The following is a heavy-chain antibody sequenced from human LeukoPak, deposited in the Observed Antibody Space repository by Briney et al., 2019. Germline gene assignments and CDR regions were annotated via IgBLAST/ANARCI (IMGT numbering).Heavy chain of an antibody. CDR3: AKWGDYDVLTGYYVSDY. D-gene: IGHD3-9*01. CDR2: ITGSGGNT. V-gene: IGHV3-23*01. CDR1: GFTFSNYA. J-gene: IGHJ4*02. Sequence: GGSLRLSCAASGFTFSNYAMRWVRQAPGKGLEWVSAITGSGGNTYYADSVKGRFTISRDNSKNTVFLQLNSLRAEATAVHYCAKWGDYDVLTGYYVSDYWGQGTLVTVSS.